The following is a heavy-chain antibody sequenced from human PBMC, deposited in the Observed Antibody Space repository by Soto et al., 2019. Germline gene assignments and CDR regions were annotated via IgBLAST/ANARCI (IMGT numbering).Heavy chain of an antibody. J-gene: IGHJ6*02. CDR2: INHSGST. V-gene: IGHV4-39*07. CDR3: ARGDNFWSGYYLTRYYYYGMDV. CDR1: GGSITGGNYF. D-gene: IGHD3-3*01. Sequence: SETLSLTCTVSGGSITGGNYFLTWIRQPPGKGLEWIGEINHSGSTNYNPSLKSRVTISVDTSKNQFSLKLSSVTAADTAVYYCARGDNFWSGYYLTRYYYYGMDVWGQGTTVTVSS.